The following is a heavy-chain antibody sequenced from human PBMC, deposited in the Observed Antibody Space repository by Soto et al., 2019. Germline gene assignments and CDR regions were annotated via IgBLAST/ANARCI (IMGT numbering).Heavy chain of an antibody. V-gene: IGHV4-31*03. J-gene: IGHJ5*02. D-gene: IGHD2-15*01. CDR2: IYYSGST. CDR3: ARAFLEYCSGGSCYSAYWFDP. Sequence: TLSLTCPVSGGSISSGGYYWSWIRQHPGKGLEWIGYIYYSGSTYYNPSLKSRVTISVDTSKNQFSLKLSSVTAADTAVYYCARAFLEYCSGGSCYSAYWFDPWGQGTLVTVSS. CDR1: GGSISSGGYY.